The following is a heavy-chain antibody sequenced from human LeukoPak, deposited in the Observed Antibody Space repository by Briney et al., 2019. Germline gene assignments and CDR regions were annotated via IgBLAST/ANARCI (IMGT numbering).Heavy chain of an antibody. J-gene: IGHJ4*02. V-gene: IGHV3-30-3*01. D-gene: IGHD2-15*01. CDR2: IAYDGSNT. Sequence: GGSLRLSCAASGFTFSSYDMHWVRQPPRKRLLWVAVIAYDGSNTYYEDSVKGRFTISIDNSKNTLYLQMNTLRAEDTAVYYCARGGRAAGVVYWGEGAMVTVSS. CDR3: ARGGRAAGVVY. CDR1: GFTFSSYD.